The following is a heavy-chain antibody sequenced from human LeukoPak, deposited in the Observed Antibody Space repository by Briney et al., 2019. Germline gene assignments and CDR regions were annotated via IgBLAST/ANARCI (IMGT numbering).Heavy chain of an antibody. CDR3: ARVPAGSRYYFDD. Sequence: SETLSLTCAVSGYSISSSSYWGWIRQPPGKGLEWIGSLHHSGSTYYNPSLQSRVTTSVDTSKNQFSLKLSSATAADTAVYFCARVPAGSRYYFDDWGQGTLVTVSS. V-gene: IGHV4-38-2*01. CDR2: LHHSGST. D-gene: IGHD2-15*01. J-gene: IGHJ4*02. CDR1: GYSISSSSY.